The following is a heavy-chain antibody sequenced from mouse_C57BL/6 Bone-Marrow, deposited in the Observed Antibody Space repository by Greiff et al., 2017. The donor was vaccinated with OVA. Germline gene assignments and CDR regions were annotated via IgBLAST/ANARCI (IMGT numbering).Heavy chain of an antibody. D-gene: IGHD2-5*01. CDR2: IWRGGST. V-gene: IGHV2-5*01. CDR3: AISNGAYYAMDY. Sequence: QVHVKQSGPGLVQPSQSLSITCTVSGFSLTSYGVHWVRQSPGKGLEWLGVIWRGGSTDYNAAFMSRLSITKDNSKSQVFFKMNSLQADDTAIYYCAISNGAYYAMDYWGQGTSVTVSS. CDR1: GFSLTSYG. J-gene: IGHJ4*01.